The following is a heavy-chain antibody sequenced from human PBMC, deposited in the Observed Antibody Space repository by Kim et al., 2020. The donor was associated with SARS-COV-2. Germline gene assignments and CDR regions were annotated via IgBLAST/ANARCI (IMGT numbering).Heavy chain of an antibody. Sequence: TYSVDSVKGRVTISRDTAKNSLYLQINSLRAEDTAVYYCVGVHLPSKFDHWGQGTLVTVTS. CDR3: VGVHLPSKFDH. J-gene: IGHJ4*02. V-gene: IGHV3-7*01. CDR2: T.